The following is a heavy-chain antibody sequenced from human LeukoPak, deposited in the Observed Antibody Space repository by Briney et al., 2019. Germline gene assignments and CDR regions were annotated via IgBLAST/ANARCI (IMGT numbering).Heavy chain of an antibody. V-gene: IGHV1-18*01. D-gene: IGHD6-13*01. CDR1: GYTFTSYG. CDR2: ISAYNGNT. J-gene: IGHJ4*02. CDR3: ARDRRGIAAAGHFDY. Sequence: GASEKVSCKASGYTFTSYGISWVRQAPEQGLEWMGWISAYNGNTNYAQELQGRVTMTTDTSTSTAYMELRSLRSDDTAVYYCARDRRGIAAAGHFDYWGQGTLVTVSS.